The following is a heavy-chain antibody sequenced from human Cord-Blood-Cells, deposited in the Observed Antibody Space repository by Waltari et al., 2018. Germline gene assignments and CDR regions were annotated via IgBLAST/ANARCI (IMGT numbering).Heavy chain of an antibody. CDR1: GYTFTGYY. D-gene: IGHD1-26*01. CDR2: INPNSGGT. CDR3: ATGAKIVGATRDAFDI. J-gene: IGHJ3*02. V-gene: IGHV1-2*02. Sequence: QVQLVQSGAEVKKPGASVKVSCKASGYTFTGYYMHWVRQAPGQGLEWMGWINPNSGGTNYAQKFQGRVTMTRDTSISTAYMGLSRLRSDDTAVYYCATGAKIVGATRDAFDIWGQGTMVTVSS.